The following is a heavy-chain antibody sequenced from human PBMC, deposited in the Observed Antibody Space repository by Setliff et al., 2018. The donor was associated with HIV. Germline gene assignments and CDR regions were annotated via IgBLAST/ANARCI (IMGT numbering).Heavy chain of an antibody. CDR3: ATRPRIAARPFDY. Sequence: ASVKVSCKASGDTFSGHYMHWVRQAPGQGLEWLGWINPNSGGTKYAQKFQGRLTMTRDTSITTVYMELSRLRSDDTAVYYCATRPRIAARPFDYWGQGMLVTVSS. J-gene: IGHJ4*02. V-gene: IGHV1-2*02. CDR1: GDTFSGHY. CDR2: INPNSGGT. D-gene: IGHD6-6*01.